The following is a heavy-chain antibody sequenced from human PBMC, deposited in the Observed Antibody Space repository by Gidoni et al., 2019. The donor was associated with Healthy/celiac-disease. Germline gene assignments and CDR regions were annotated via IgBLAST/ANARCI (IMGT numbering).Heavy chain of an antibody. Sequence: EVQLVASGGGLVQPGGSLRLSCAASGFTVSSNYMSWVRQAPGKGLEWVSVIYSGGSTYYADSVKGRFTISRDNSKNTLYLQMNSLRAEDTAVYYCARDSSGWYSHDYWGQGTLVTVSS. J-gene: IGHJ4*02. CDR2: IYSGGST. V-gene: IGHV3-66*01. D-gene: IGHD6-19*01. CDR1: GFTVSSNY. CDR3: ARDSSGWYSHDY.